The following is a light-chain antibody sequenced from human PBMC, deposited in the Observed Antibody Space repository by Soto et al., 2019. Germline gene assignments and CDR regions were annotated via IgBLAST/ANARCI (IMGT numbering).Light chain of an antibody. J-gene: IGKJ4*01. Sequence: DIQMTQSPSTLSASVGDRVTMTCRASQSVSGWLAWYQQKPGKAPKLLIHDASTLEAGVPARFSGTGSGTEFTLTISSLQPDDSATYYCQHYRSYPPLTFGDGTKVEIK. CDR1: QSVSGW. CDR2: DAS. V-gene: IGKV1-5*01. CDR3: QHYRSYPPLT.